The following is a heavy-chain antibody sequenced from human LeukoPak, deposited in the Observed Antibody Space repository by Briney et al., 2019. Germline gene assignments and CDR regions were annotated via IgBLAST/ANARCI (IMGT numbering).Heavy chain of an antibody. CDR2: INTDGSSR. CDR3: TRASAGLSYLDL. D-gene: IGHD3/OR15-3a*01. J-gene: IGHJ2*01. Sequence: GGSLRLSCAASGFNLSTSWMNWVRQAPGKGLVCVSRINTDGSSRSYADSVKGRFTISRDNAKNTLYLQMNSLRAEDTAIYYCTRASAGLSYLDLWGRGTLVTVSS. CDR1: GFNLSTSW. V-gene: IGHV3-74*01.